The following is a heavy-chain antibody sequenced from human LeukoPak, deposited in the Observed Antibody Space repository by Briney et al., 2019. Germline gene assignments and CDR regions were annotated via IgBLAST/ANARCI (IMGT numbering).Heavy chain of an antibody. Sequence: AETLSLTCAVYGGSFSCYYWSWIRQPPGKGLGWVGEINHSGSTNYNPSLKSRVTISVDTSKNNVSRQPSSLNAADPAVYYCARRVGYCSSTSCYSDSWGQGSLVTVSS. V-gene: IGHV4-34*01. D-gene: IGHD2-2*01. J-gene: IGHJ4*02. CDR2: INHSGST. CDR1: GGSFSCYY. CDR3: ARRVGYCSSTSCYSDS.